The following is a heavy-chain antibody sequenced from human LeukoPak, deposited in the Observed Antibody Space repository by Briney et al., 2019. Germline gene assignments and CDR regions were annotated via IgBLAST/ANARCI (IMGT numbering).Heavy chain of an antibody. V-gene: IGHV4-34*01. Sequence: SETLSLTCAVYGGSFSGYYWSWIRQPPGKGLEWIGSIYYSGSTYYNPSLKSRVTISVDTSKNQFSLKLSSVTAADTAVYYCARQSGYYRYYFDYWGQGTLVTVSS. CDR2: IYYSGST. D-gene: IGHD3-22*01. J-gene: IGHJ4*02. CDR1: GGSFSGYY. CDR3: ARQSGYYRYYFDY.